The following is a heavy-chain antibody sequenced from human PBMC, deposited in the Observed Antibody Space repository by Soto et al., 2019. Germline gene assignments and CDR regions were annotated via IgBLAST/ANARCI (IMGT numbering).Heavy chain of an antibody. CDR1: GGIFSSYA. Sequence: QEQLVQSGAEVKKPGSSVKVSCKASGGIFSSYAISWVRQAPGQGLEWMGGIIPIFGTANYAQKFQGRVTITADESTNTAYMDLSSLKSEDKSIEYWARGGSGYVWFNEFWGQGTLVTVSS. J-gene: IGHJ4*02. CDR2: IIPIFGTA. D-gene: IGHD3-22*01. V-gene: IGHV1-69*01. CDR3: ARGGSGYVWFNEF.